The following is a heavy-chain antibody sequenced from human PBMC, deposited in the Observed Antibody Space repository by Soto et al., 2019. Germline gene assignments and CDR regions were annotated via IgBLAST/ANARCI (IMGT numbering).Heavy chain of an antibody. J-gene: IGHJ5*02. CDR1: GFSFTGYY. D-gene: IGHD3-16*01. CDR3: AKDLTRQLAYWFDT. V-gene: IGHV1-2*02. CDR2: INAHSGGT. Sequence: SVKVSCKASGFSFTGYYIHWLRQAPGQGLEWMGWINAHSGGTEYAQKFQGRVTLTRDTSIDTDYLTLTSLTSDDTALYYCAKDLTRQLAYWFDTWRKGTQVTVSS.